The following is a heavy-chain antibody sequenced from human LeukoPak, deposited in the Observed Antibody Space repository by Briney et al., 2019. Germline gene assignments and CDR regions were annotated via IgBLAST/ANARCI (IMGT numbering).Heavy chain of an antibody. CDR3: ARLRGWADAFDI. V-gene: IGHV4-59*08. J-gene: IGHJ3*02. D-gene: IGHD6-19*01. CDR2: IYYSGST. Sequence: SETLSLTCTVSGGSISSYYWSWIRQPPGKGLEWIGYIYYSGSTNYNPSLKSRVTISIDTSKNQFSLRLSSVTAADTAVYYCARLRGWADAFDIWGQGTMVTVSS. CDR1: GGSISSYY.